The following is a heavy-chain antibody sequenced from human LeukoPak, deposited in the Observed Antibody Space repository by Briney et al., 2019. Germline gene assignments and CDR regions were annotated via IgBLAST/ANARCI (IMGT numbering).Heavy chain of an antibody. CDR3: ARGCRYYDILTGYRQYYYYGMDV. D-gene: IGHD3-9*01. V-gene: IGHV4-34*01. CDR1: GGSFSGYY. CDR2: INHSGST. Sequence: SETLSLTCAVYGGSFSGYYWSWIRQPPGKGLEWIGEINHSGSTNYNPSLKSRVTISVDTSKNQFSLKLSSVTAADTAVYYCARGCRYYDILTGYRQYYYYGMDVWDQGTTVTVSS. J-gene: IGHJ6*02.